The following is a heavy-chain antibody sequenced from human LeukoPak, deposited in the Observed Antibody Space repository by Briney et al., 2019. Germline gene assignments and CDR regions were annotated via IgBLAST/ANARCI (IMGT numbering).Heavy chain of an antibody. CDR1: GGTFSSYA. J-gene: IGHJ3*02. Sequence: GASVKVSCKASGGTFSSYAISWVRQAPGQGLEWMGGIIPIFGTANYAQKFQGRVTITADESTSTAYMELSSLRSEDTAVYYCALANYDSSGYYYRLAFDIWGQGTMVTVSS. V-gene: IGHV1-69*13. D-gene: IGHD3-22*01. CDR2: IIPIFGTA. CDR3: ALANYDSSGYYYRLAFDI.